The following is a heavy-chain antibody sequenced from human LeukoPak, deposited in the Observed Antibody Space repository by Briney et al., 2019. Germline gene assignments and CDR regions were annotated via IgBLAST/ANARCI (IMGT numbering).Heavy chain of an antibody. CDR2: IGPIGVYT. V-gene: IGHV3-64*01. CDR1: GFTFSDYA. D-gene: IGHD1-1*01. CDR3: ARSPPGRTNWNYYDY. Sequence: GGSLRLSCAASGFTFSDYAMRWVRQAPGKGLEFVSVIGPIGVYTYYANSVKGRFTISRDNSKSTVSLQMGSLRDEDMAVYYCARSPPGRTNWNYYDYWGRGTLVTVSS. J-gene: IGHJ4*02.